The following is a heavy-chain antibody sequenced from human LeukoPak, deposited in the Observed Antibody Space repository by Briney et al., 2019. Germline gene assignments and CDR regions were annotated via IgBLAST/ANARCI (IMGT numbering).Heavy chain of an antibody. CDR2: ISWNSGSI. CDR3: AKDSNYDSSGPIDY. V-gene: IGHV3-9*01. CDR1: GFTFDDYA. D-gene: IGHD3-22*01. J-gene: IGHJ4*02. Sequence: SLRLSCAASGFTFDDYAMHWVRQAPGKGLEWVSGISWNSGSIGYADSVKGRFTISRDNAKNSLYLQMNSLRAEDTALYYCAKDSNYDSSGPIDYWGQGTLVTVSS.